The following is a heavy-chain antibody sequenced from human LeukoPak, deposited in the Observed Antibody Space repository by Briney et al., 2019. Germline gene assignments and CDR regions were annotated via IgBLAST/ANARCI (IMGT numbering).Heavy chain of an antibody. CDR1: GYTFTSYG. CDR3: AASPFYYDSSGYYLNWFDP. CDR2: ISAYNGNT. Sequence: ASVKVSCKASGYTFTSYGISWVRQAPGQGLEWMGWISAYNGNTNYAQKLQGRVTMTTDTSTSTAYMELRSLRSDDTAVYYCAASPFYYDSSGYYLNWFDPWGQGTLVTVSS. J-gene: IGHJ5*02. V-gene: IGHV1-18*01. D-gene: IGHD3-22*01.